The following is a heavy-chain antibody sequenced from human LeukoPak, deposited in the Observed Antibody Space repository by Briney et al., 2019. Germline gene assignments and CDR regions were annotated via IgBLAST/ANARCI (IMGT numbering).Heavy chain of an antibody. J-gene: IGHJ4*02. D-gene: IGHD3-10*01. V-gene: IGHV1-2*06. CDR3: ARNYGSVRTGIDY. CDR2: INPNSGGT. Sequence: ASVMVSCKTSGYTLTDYYMHWVRQAPGQGLEWMGRINPNSGGTNYAQKFQGRVTTTRDTSISAAYMELSRLTSDDTAMYYCARNYGSVRTGIDYWGQGTLVTVSS. CDR1: GYTLTDYY.